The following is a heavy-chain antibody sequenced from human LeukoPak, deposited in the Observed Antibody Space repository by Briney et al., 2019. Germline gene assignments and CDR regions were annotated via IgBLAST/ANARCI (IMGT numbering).Heavy chain of an antibody. Sequence: PGRSQRLSCAASGFTFTEYAMHWVRQAPGKGLEWVALISYDGSRTDYADSVKGRFTISRDNAKNTLYLQMSSLRSEDTAVYYCARTYGSSADAFDIWGQGTMVTVSS. J-gene: IGHJ3*02. CDR3: ARTYGSSADAFDI. CDR2: ISYDGSRT. D-gene: IGHD6-6*01. V-gene: IGHV3-30*15. CDR1: GFTFTEYA.